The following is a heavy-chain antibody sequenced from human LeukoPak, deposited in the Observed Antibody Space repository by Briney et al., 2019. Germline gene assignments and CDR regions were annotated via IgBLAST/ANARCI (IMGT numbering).Heavy chain of an antibody. V-gene: IGHV3-74*01. CDR2: ISTDGSKT. J-gene: IGHJ4*02. D-gene: IGHD6-13*01. CDR3: ATDYSSIDS. Sequence: PGGSLRLSCAASGFTFSSSWMHWVRQAPGKGLVWISRISTDGSKTIYADSVKGRFTISRDNAKDTLYLQMNSLRAEDTAVYFCATDYSSIDSWGQGTLVTVSS. CDR1: GFTFSSSW.